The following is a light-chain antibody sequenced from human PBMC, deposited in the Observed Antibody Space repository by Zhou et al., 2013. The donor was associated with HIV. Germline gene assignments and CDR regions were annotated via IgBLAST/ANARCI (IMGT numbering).Light chain of an antibody. CDR2: EAS. J-gene: IGKJ4*01. V-gene: IGKV1-33*01. CDR1: QEIGVS. CDR3: QQYHDLPVT. Sequence: DIQMTQSPSSLSASVGDRVTITCQASQEIGVSLGWYQQKSGKAPNLLIYEASTLETRGPIKVQWKCFRTEFTFTISSLQPEDSATYYCQQYHDLPVTFGGGTKV.